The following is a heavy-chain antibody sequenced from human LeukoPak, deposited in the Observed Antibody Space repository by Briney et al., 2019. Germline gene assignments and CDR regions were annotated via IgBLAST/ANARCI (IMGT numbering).Heavy chain of an antibody. Sequence: ASVKVSCKACGGTFSSYAISWVRQAPGQGLEWMGRIIPILGIANYAQKFQGRVTITADKSTSTAYMELSSLRSEDTAVYYCASVLSGIAVAGSFDPWGQGTLVTGSS. CDR1: GGTFSSYA. CDR2: IIPILGIA. CDR3: ASVLSGIAVAGSFDP. V-gene: IGHV1-69*04. D-gene: IGHD6-19*01. J-gene: IGHJ5*02.